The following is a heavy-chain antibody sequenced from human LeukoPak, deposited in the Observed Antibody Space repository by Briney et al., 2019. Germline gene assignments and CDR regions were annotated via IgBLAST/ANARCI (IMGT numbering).Heavy chain of an antibody. D-gene: IGHD3-9*01. CDR1: GFTFTTYA. Sequence: GGSLRLSCAASGFTFTTYAMSWVRQAPGKGLEWVSAISGSGGSTYYADSVKGRFTISRDNSKNTLYLQMNSLRAEDTAVYYCAKRGVTGYKEGFDYWGQGTLVTVSS. J-gene: IGHJ4*02. V-gene: IGHV3-23*01. CDR2: ISGSGGST. CDR3: AKRGVTGYKEGFDY.